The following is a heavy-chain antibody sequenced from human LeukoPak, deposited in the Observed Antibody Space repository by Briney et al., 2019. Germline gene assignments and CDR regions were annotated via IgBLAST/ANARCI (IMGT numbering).Heavy chain of an antibody. V-gene: IGHV3-23*01. D-gene: IGHD3-16*01. CDR2: INGGGETT. CDR1: GFTFNNYG. CDR3: AKAWGQKWPFAGFYDF. Sequence: GGSLRLSCAASGFTFNNYGMSWVRQAPGKGLEWVSAINGGGETTNYADSVKGRFTISRDNCKNMLYLQVNSLRAQDSALYYCAKAWGQKWPFAGFYDFWGQGTLITVSS. J-gene: IGHJ4*02.